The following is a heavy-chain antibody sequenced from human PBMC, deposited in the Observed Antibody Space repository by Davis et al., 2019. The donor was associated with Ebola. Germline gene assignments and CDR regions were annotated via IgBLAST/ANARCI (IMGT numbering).Heavy chain of an antibody. J-gene: IGHJ4*02. CDR2: IYYSGST. Sequence: SETLSLTCTVSGGSISSYYWSWIRQPPGKGLEWIGYIYYSGSTYYNPSLKSRVTISVDRSKNQFSLKLSSVTAADTAVYYCARGGYSYGSIDYWGQGTLVTVSS. D-gene: IGHD5-18*01. CDR3: ARGGYSYGSIDY. CDR1: GGSISSYY. V-gene: IGHV4-59*12.